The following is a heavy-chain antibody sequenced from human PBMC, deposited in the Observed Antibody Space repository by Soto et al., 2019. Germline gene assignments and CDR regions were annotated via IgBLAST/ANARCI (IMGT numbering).Heavy chain of an antibody. CDR3: ARQGSNGAYVYFPMDV. V-gene: IGHV5-51*01. CDR1: GYRFNNYW. J-gene: IGHJ6*02. Sequence: GESLKISCKGSGYRFNNYWIGWVRQVPGKGLDWIGMIYPGDSDTTYSPSFQGQVTMSADKSTSTAYLEWSSLKASDTATYYCARQGSNGAYVYFPMDVWGQGTTVTVSS. CDR2: IYPGDSDT. D-gene: IGHD3-16*01.